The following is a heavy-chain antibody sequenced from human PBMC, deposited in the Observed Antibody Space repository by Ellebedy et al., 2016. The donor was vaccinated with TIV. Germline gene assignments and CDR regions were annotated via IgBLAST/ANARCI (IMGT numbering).Heavy chain of an antibody. V-gene: IGHV5-51*01. D-gene: IGHD5-18*01. CDR3: ARHMNTAMSNDY. Sequence: GESLKISCKGSADGFTGYWIGWVRQLPGKGLEWMGILYPGDSDTRYSPSFQGQVTISADKSINTAYLQWSSLKASDTAMYYCARHMNTAMSNDYWGQGTLVTVSS. CDR2: LYPGDSDT. CDR1: ADGFTGYW. J-gene: IGHJ4*02.